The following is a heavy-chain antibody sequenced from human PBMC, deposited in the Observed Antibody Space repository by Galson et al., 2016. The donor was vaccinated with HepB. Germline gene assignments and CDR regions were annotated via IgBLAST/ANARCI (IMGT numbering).Heavy chain of an antibody. Sequence: SLRLSCAASGFTFDDYAMHWVRQVPGRGLEWVSGILWNGDIGYADSVKGRFTVSRDNARNSLYLQMNSLRAEDTALYYCAKATMATKGAIDYWGQGTLVTV. J-gene: IGHJ4*02. CDR1: GFTFDDYA. D-gene: IGHD5-12*01. CDR3: AKATMATKGAIDY. CDR2: ILWNGDI. V-gene: IGHV3-9*01.